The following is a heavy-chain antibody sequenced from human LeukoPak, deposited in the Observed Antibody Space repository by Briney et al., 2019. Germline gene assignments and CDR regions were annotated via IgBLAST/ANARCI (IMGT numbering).Heavy chain of an antibody. Sequence: GGSLRLSCAASGFTFSSYWMHWVRQAPGKGLVWVSRINSDGSSTSYADSVKGRFTISRDNAKNTLYLQMNSLRAEDTAVYYCRYYCDGSTFYSKDYWGQGTLVTVSS. V-gene: IGHV3-74*01. CDR3: RYYCDGSTFYSKDY. CDR2: INSDGSST. CDR1: GFTFSSYW. D-gene: IGHD3-22*01. J-gene: IGHJ4*02.